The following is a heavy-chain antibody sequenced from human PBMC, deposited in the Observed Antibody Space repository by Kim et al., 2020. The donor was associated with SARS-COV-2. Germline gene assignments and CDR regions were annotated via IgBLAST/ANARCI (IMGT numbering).Heavy chain of an antibody. V-gene: IGHV4-39*01. CDR1: GGSISSSSYY. CDR3: ASSDLDNVWAFDI. D-gene: IGHD2-2*03. CDR2: IYYSGST. Sequence: SETLSLTCTVSGGSISSSSYYWGWIRQPPGKGLEWIGSIYYSGSTYYNPSLKSRVTISVDTSKNQFSLKLSSVTAADTAVYYCASSDLDNVWAFDIWVQG. J-gene: IGHJ3*02.